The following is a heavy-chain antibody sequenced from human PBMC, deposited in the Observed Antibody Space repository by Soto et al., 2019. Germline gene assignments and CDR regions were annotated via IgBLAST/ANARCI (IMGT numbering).Heavy chain of an antibody. J-gene: IGHJ4*02. Sequence: PEESLRRSSSASGFTFNIYWMIWVRQAPGKGLVCLANIKQDGSEKYYLDSVKGRFTISRDNAKNSLYLQMNSLRAEDTAVYYCASLGGQQLVETIKYYYDRSCFVIDDWGQGT. CDR3: ASLGGQQLVETIKYYYDRSCFVIDD. CDR1: GFTFNIYW. CDR2: IKQDGSEK. V-gene: IGHV3-7*02. D-gene: IGHD3-22*01.